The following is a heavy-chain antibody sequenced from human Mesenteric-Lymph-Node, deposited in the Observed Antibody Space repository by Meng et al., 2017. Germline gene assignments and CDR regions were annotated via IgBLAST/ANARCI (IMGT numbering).Heavy chain of an antibody. CDR3: ARYRWDIDPKDMDVGDAFDI. CDR2: IYYSGST. CDR1: GGFISSGGYY. V-gene: IGHV4-31*03. J-gene: IGHJ3*02. Sequence: SETLSLTCTVSGGFISSGGYYWSWIRQHPGKGLEWIGYIYYSGSTYYNPSLKSRVTISVDTSKNQFSLKLSSVTAADTAVYYCARYRWDIDPKDMDVGDAFDIWGQGTMVTVSS. D-gene: IGHD5-12*01.